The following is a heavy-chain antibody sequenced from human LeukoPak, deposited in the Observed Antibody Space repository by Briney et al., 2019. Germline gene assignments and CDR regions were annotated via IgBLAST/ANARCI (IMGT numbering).Heavy chain of an antibody. D-gene: IGHD3-3*01. J-gene: IGHJ4*02. CDR3: ARVSGYDFWSGYTFDY. CDR2: IYISGST. Sequence: PSETLSLTCTVSGGSISSGSYYWSWIRQPAGKGLEWIGRIYISGSTNYNPSLKSRVTISVDTSKNQFSLKLSSVTAADTAVYYCARVSGYDFWSGYTFDYWGQGTLVTVSS. CDR1: GGSISSGSYY. V-gene: IGHV4-61*02.